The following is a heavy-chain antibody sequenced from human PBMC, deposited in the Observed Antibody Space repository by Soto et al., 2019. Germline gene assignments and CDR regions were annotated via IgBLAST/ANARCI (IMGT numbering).Heavy chain of an antibody. V-gene: IGHV4-30-4*01. CDR3: AKDPLPYYYDSSGYKDDAFDI. Sequence: QVQLQESGPGLVKPSQTLSLTCTVSGGSISSGDYYWSWIRQPPGKGLEWIGYIYYSGSTYYNPSLMSRVTSSVDTSKNQFSLKLSSVTAADTAVYYCAKDPLPYYYDSSGYKDDAFDIWGQGTLVTVSS. D-gene: IGHD3-22*01. J-gene: IGHJ3*02. CDR1: GGSISSGDYY. CDR2: IYYSGST.